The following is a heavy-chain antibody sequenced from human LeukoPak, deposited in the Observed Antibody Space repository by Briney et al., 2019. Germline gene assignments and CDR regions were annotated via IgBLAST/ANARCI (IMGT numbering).Heavy chain of an antibody. Sequence: GGSLRLSCAASGFTVSSTYMSWVRQAPGKGLEWVSVIYSGGSTYYADSVKGRFTISGDHSKNTLYLHMNSLRAEDTAVYYCARAPEYDSSGYHFDYWGQGTLVTVSS. CDR2: IYSGGST. D-gene: IGHD3-22*01. CDR1: GFTVSSTY. J-gene: IGHJ4*02. CDR3: ARAPEYDSSGYHFDY. V-gene: IGHV3-53*01.